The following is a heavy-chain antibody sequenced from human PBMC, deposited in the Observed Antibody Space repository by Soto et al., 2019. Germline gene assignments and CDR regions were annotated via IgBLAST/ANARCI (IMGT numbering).Heavy chain of an antibody. V-gene: IGHV4-39*01. Sequence: SETLSLTCTVSGCSISSSSYYWGWIHQPPGKGLDWIGTFHYSGSTYYSPSLESRVTISVDTSKNQFSLKVSSVTAADTAVYYCARLGGYCSGTSCYGYYGMDVWGQGTTVTVSS. J-gene: IGHJ6*02. CDR3: ARLGGYCSGTSCYGYYGMDV. CDR1: GCSISSSSYY. CDR2: FHYSGST. D-gene: IGHD2-2*01.